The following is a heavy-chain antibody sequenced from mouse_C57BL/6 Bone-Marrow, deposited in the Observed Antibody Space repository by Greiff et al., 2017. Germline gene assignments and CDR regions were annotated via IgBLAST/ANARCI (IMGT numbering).Heavy chain of an antibody. J-gene: IGHJ4*01. D-gene: IGHD2-12*01. CDR3: ARSYSPYYYAMDY. CDR1: GYAFSSYW. CDR2: IYPGDGDT. Sequence: QVQLKESGAELLKPGASVKISCKASGYAFSSYWMNWVKQRPGKGLEWIGQIYPGDGDTNYNGKFKGKATLTADKSSSTAYMQLSSLTSEDSAVYFCARSYSPYYYAMDYWGQGTSVTVSS. V-gene: IGHV1-80*01.